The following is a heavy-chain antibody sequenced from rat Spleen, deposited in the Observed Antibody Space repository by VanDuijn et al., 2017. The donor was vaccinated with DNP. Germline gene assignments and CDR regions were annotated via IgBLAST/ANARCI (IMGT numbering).Heavy chain of an antibody. V-gene: IGHV5S23*01. CDR1: GFTFSNYD. J-gene: IGHJ4*01. D-gene: IGHD1-3*01. CDR2: ISTSGGST. Sequence: EVQLVESGGGLVQPGRSLKLSCAASGFTFSNYDMAWVRQAPTKGLEWVASISTSGGSTHYRDSVKGRSTISRDNAKSTLYLRMDSLRSVDTATYYCARNYGSYAMDAWGQVTSVTVSS. CDR3: ARNYGSYAMDA.